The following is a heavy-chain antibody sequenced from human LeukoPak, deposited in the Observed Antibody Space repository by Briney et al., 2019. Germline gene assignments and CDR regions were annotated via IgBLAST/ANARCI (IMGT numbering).Heavy chain of an antibody. J-gene: IGHJ6*04. D-gene: IGHD3-10*01. Sequence: GSLRLSCAASGFTFSSYAMSWVRQAPGKGLEWIGEINHSGSTNYNPSLKSRVTISVDTSKNQFSLKLSSVTAADTAVYYCARLSMVRARGRPLYYYGMDVWGKGTTVTVSS. CDR2: INHSGST. CDR1: GFTFSSYA. CDR3: ARLSMVRARGRPLYYYGMDV. V-gene: IGHV4-34*01.